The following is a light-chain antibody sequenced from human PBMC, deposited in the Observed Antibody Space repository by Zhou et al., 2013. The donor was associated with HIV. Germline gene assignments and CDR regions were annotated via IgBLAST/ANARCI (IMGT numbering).Light chain of an antibody. CDR3: QQSYSAPWT. CDR2: GAS. J-gene: IGKJ1*01. Sequence: DIQMTQSPSSVSASVGDTVTITCRASQGINSWLAWYQQSPGKAPKLLIYGASTLQSGVPSRFSGSGSGAEFTLNISSLQAADFATYYCQQSYSAPWTFGQGTKVEIK. V-gene: IGKV1-12*01. CDR1: QGINSW.